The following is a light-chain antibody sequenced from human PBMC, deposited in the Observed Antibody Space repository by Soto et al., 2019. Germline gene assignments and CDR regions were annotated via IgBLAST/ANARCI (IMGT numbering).Light chain of an antibody. CDR3: QQYGSSPPIT. J-gene: IGKJ5*01. Sequence: EIVLTQSPGTLSLSPGERATLSCRASQSVSSSYLAWYQQKPGQAPRLLIYVASSRATGIPGRFSGSGSGTDFTLTISRLEAEGFAVYYGQQYGSSPPITFGQGTRLEIK. CDR1: QSVSSSY. V-gene: IGKV3-20*01. CDR2: VAS.